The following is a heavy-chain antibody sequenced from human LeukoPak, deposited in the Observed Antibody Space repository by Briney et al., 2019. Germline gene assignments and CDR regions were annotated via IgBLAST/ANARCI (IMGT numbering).Heavy chain of an antibody. V-gene: IGHV1-46*01. CDR3: ARDACSSTICQAGGNWFDP. D-gene: IGHD2-2*01. CDR2: INTSGGSR. Sequence: ASVKVSCKASGYTCTSYYMHTVRQAAGQGLEWMGTINTSGGSRSYAQKFQGRVTMTRDTSTSTVYMELSSLRSEDTAVYFCARDACSSTICQAGGNWFDPWGQGTLVTVSS. J-gene: IGHJ5*02. CDR1: GYTCTSYY.